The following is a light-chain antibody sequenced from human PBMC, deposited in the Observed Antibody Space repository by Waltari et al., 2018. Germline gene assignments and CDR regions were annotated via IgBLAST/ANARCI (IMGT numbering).Light chain of an antibody. CDR1: QSVLFSTNNNNY. V-gene: IGKV4-1*01. CDR3: QQYRSTLWT. CDR2: WAS. Sequence: DVVITPSPDSLAVSLGGRATINCKSSQSVLFSTNNNNYLAWYPQKTGQPPKLLFYWASTRESAVPDRFSGSGSGTDFTLTISSLQAEDVAVYYCQQYRSTLWTFGQGTRVEIK. J-gene: IGKJ1*01.